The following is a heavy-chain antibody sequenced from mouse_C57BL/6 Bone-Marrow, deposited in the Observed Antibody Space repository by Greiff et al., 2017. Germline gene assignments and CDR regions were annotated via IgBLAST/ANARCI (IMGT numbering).Heavy chain of an antibody. D-gene: IGHD1-2*01. Sequence: QVQLQQPVAELVKPGASVKMSCKASGYTFPSYWITWVKQRPGLGLAWLGDIYPGSGSTNYNEKFPSKATLTVDPSSSTAYMQLSSLTSEDSAVYCCARDYYGPGYYFVNWGQGATLTGSS. V-gene: IGHV1-55*01. J-gene: IGHJ2*01. CDR3: ARDYYGPGYYFVN. CDR1: GYTFPSYW. CDR2: IYPGSGST.